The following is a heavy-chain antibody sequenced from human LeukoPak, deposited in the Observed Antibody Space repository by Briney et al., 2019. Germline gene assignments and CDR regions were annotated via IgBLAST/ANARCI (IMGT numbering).Heavy chain of an antibody. D-gene: IGHD5-12*01. CDR1: GFTFSSYA. V-gene: IGHV3-30*04. Sequence: GGSLRLSCAASGFTFSSYAMHWVRQAPGKGLEWVAVISYDGSNKYYADSVKGRFTISRDNSKNTLYLQMNSLRAEDTAVYYCARDSGYVSDDAFDIWGQGTMVTVSS. CDR3: ARDSGYVSDDAFDI. J-gene: IGHJ3*02. CDR2: ISYDGSNK.